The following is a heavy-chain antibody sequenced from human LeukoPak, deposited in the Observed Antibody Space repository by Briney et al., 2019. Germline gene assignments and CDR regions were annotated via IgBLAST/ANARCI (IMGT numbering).Heavy chain of an antibody. D-gene: IGHD5-18*01. CDR3: ARGGRGYSYENYYFDS. CDR2: IYTSGST. J-gene: IGHJ4*02. CDR1: GGSISSYY. Sequence: PSETLSLTCTVSGGSISSYYWSWIRQPAGKGLEWIGRIYTSGSTNYNPSLKSRVTMSVDTSKNQFSLKLSSVTAADTAVYYCARGGRGYSYENYYFDSWGQGTLVTVSS. V-gene: IGHV4-4*07.